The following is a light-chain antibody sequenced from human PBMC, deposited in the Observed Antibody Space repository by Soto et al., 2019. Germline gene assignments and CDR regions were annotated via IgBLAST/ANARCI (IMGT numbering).Light chain of an antibody. CDR3: QQRSNWPSIT. CDR1: ESISRH. V-gene: IGKV1-39*01. J-gene: IGKJ5*01. Sequence: DIQMSQSPSSLSASVGDRVTITCRAAESISRHLNWYQQKPGRAPDLLIYAASTLQNGVPSRFTGSGSGTEFTLTISSLEPEDFAVYYCQQRSNWPSITFGQGTRLEI. CDR2: AAS.